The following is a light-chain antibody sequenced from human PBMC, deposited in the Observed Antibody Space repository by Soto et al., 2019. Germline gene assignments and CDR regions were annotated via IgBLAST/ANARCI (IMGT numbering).Light chain of an antibody. CDR2: KAS. V-gene: IGKV1-5*03. J-gene: IGKJ1*01. Sequence: DIQMTQSPSTLSASGGDRVTIXXRASQSISTWLAWYQQEPGKAPQXLIHKASSLQSGVPSRFSGSGSGTDFTLTISSLQSDDFATYYCQQYHSYRTFGQGTKVDIK. CDR3: QQYHSYRT. CDR1: QSISTW.